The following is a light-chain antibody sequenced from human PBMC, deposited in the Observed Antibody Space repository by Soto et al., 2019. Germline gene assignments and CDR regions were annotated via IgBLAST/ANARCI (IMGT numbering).Light chain of an antibody. CDR3: QQRNVWPPIT. CDR1: QSVNRY. J-gene: IGKJ5*01. Sequence: TQSPGTLSVSPGGGLALSCSASQSVNRYLVWYQQKPGQAPRLLIYGASSRATGLPDRFSGSGSGTDFTLTINSLEPEDFAVYYCQQRNVWPPITFGQGTRLEIK. V-gene: IGKV3-11*01. CDR2: GAS.